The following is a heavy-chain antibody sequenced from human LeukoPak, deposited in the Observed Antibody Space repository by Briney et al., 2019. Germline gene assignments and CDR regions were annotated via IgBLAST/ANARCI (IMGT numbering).Heavy chain of an antibody. CDR1: GFTFSSYA. V-gene: IGHV3-23*01. D-gene: IGHD3-9*01. Sequence: GGSLRLSCAASGFTFSSYAMSWVRQAPGKGLEWVSAISGSGGSTYYADSVKGRFTISRDNSKNTLYLQMNSRRAEDTAVYYCAKDLDDILSANCYYWGQGTLVTVS. J-gene: IGHJ4*02. CDR3: AKDLDDILSANCYY. CDR2: ISGSGGST.